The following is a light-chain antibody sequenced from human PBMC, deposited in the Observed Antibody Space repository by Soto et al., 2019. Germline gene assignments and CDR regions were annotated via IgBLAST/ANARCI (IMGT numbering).Light chain of an antibody. CDR1: QSVSAN. V-gene: IGKV3-15*01. Sequence: DIVMAQAPATLSVSPGERATLSCRASQSVSANLAWYQQKSGQSPGLLIYGASARATGIPDRFSGNGSGTEFTLSISSLKSEDFAVYYCQQYYRWPLTFGGGTKVDIK. CDR2: GAS. J-gene: IGKJ4*01. CDR3: QQYYRWPLT.